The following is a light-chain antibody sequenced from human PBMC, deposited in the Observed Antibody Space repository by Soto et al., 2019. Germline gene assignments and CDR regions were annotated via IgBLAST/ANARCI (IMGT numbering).Light chain of an antibody. V-gene: IGKV1-33*01. J-gene: IGKJ5*01. Sequence: DIQMTQSPSSLSASLGDRVTITCQASQDISNYLSWYQQKPGKAPKVLIYDASSLETGVPSRFSGSGSGTHFTFTISSLQPEDIATYYCQQYDNWPITFGQGTRLEIK. CDR1: QDISNY. CDR2: DAS. CDR3: QQYDNWPIT.